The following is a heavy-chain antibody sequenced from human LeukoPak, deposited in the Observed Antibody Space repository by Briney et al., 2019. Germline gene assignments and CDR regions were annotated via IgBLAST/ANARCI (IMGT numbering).Heavy chain of an antibody. V-gene: IGHV3-11*01. Sequence: GGSLRLSRVCSGFILSDYYMSGMRQAGGKGLEWVSYISSSGSTIYYADSVTGRFTISRDNAKNSLYLQMNSLRAEDTAVYYCARGRVRWELLRAQFDYWGQGTLVTVSS. CDR2: ISSSGSTI. J-gene: IGHJ4*02. D-gene: IGHD1-26*01. CDR1: GFILSDYY. CDR3: ARGRVRWELLRAQFDY.